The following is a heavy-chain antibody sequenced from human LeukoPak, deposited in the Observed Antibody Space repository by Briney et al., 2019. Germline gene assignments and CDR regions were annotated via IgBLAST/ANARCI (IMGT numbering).Heavy chain of an antibody. V-gene: IGHV3-48*01. D-gene: IGHD2-15*01. CDR3: ARTYGSGSLDY. CDR2: ISGSGDAI. J-gene: IGHJ4*02. Sequence: PGGSLRLSCVASGFAFSNHNMDWVRQAPGKGLEWVSYISGSGDAIFYADSVRGRFTISRDNAKNSVYLQMNSLRAEDTAGYYCARTYGSGSLDYGGQGTLVTVSS. CDR1: GFAFSNHN.